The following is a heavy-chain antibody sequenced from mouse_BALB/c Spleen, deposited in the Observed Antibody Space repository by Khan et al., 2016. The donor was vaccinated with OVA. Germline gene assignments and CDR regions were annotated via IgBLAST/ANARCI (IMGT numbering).Heavy chain of an antibody. Sequence: VQLKESGPGLVKPSQSLSLTCTVTGYSITSDYAWNWIRQFPGNKLEWMGYINYSGSANYNPSLKSRISITRDTSKNQFFLQLKSVTTEDTATYYCARSGSRYNYAIDHWGQGTSVTVSS. J-gene: IGHJ4*01. CDR1: GYSITSDYA. CDR2: INYSGSA. D-gene: IGHD1-3*01. V-gene: IGHV3-2*02. CDR3: ARSGSRYNYAIDH.